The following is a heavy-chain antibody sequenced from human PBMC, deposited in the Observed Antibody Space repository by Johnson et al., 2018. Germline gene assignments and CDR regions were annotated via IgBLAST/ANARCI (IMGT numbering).Heavy chain of an antibody. CDR3: ARGEYYDYVWGSYRYTDAFDI. D-gene: IGHD3-16*02. J-gene: IGHJ3*02. V-gene: IGHV3-30*03. CDR2: ISNDGSNK. CDR1: GFTFSSHL. Sequence: QLVQSGGGVVQPGRSLRLSCAASGFTFSSHLMHWVRQAPGKGLEWVAVISNDGSNKYYADSVKGRFTISRDNSKNTLYLQMNSLIAEDTAVDYCARGEYYDYVWGSYRYTDAFDIWGQGTMVTVSS.